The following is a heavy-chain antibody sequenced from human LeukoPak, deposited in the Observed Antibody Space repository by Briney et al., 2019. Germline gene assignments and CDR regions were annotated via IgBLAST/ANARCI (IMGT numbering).Heavy chain of an antibody. CDR2: IYTSGST. D-gene: IGHD2-2*01. V-gene: IGHV4-4*07. CDR3: ARDYCSSTSCKGDFDY. Sequence: SGTLSLTCTVSGGSISSYYWSWIRQPAGKGLEWIGRIYTSGSTNYNPSLKSRVTMSVDTSKNQFSLKLSSVTAADTAVYYCARDYCSSTSCKGDFDYWGQGTLVTVSS. CDR1: GGSISSYY. J-gene: IGHJ4*02.